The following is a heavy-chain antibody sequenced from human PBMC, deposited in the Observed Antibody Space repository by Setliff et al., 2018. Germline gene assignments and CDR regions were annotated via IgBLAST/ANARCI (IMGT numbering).Heavy chain of an antibody. CDR1: GGSISSSSYY. V-gene: IGHV4-39*01. J-gene: IGHJ4*02. D-gene: IGHD5-12*01. Sequence: SETLSLTCTVSGGSISSSSYYWGWIRQPPGKGLEWIGSIYYSGSTYYNPSLKSRVSISVDTSKNQFSLKLSSVTAADTAVYYCARLGYRGDLDYWGQGTLVTVSS. CDR3: ARLGYRGDLDY. CDR2: IYYSGST.